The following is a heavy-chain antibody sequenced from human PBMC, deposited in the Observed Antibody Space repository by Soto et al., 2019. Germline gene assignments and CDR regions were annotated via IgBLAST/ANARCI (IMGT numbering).Heavy chain of an antibody. CDR3: ARESEDLTSNFDY. V-gene: IGHV3-21*06. CDR2: ISSTTNYR. CDR1: GFTFTRYS. J-gene: IGHJ4*02. Sequence: GGSLRLSCAASGFTFTRYSMNWVRQAPGKGLEWVSSISSTTNYRYYGDSMKGRFTISRDNAKNSLYLEMNSLRAEDTAVYYCARESEDLTSNFDYWGQGTLVTVSS.